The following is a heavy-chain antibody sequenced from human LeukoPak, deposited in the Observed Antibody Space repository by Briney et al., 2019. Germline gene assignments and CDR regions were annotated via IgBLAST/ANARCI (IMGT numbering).Heavy chain of an antibody. J-gene: IGHJ4*02. CDR1: GYTFTSYY. CDR3: ARALGIAVAAVGY. Sequence: ASVKVSCKASGYTFTSYYMHWVRQAPGQGLEWMGIINPSGGSTSYAQKFQGRVTMTRNTSISTAYMELSSLRSEDTAVYYCARALGIAVAAVGYWGQGTLVTVSS. D-gene: IGHD6-19*01. CDR2: INPSGGST. V-gene: IGHV1-46*01.